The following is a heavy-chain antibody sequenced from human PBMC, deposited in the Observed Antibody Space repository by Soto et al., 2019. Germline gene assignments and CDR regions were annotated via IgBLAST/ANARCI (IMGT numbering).Heavy chain of an antibody. CDR1: GFTFSSYG. Sequence: GGSLRLSCAASGFTFSSYGMHWVRQAPGKGLEWVAVISYDGSNKYYADSVKGRFTISRDNSKNTLYLQMNSLRAEDTAVYYCARTAYHFAMDAWGQGTTVTVSS. J-gene: IGHJ6*02. CDR3: ARTAYHFAMDA. CDR2: ISYDGSNK. V-gene: IGHV3-30*03.